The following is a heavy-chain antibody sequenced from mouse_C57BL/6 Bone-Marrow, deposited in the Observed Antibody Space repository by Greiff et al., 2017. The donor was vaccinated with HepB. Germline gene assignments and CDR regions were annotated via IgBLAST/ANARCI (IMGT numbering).Heavy chain of an antibody. V-gene: IGHV1-81*01. CDR3: ARGLYDGYYGAMDY. Sequence: VQVVESGAELARPGASVKLSCKASGYTFTSYGISWVKQRTGQGLEWIGEIYPRSGNTYYNEKFKGKATLTADKSSSTAYMELRSLTSEDSAVYFCARGLYDGYYGAMDYWGQGTSVTVSS. J-gene: IGHJ4*01. D-gene: IGHD2-3*01. CDR1: GYTFTSYG. CDR2: IYPRSGNT.